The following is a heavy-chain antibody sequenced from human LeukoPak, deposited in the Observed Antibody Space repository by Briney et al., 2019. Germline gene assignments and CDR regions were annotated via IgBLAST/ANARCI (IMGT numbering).Heavy chain of an antibody. CDR1: GGSISSNTYF. CDR2: IRYSGSI. D-gene: IGHD5/OR15-5a*01. CDR3: ATSDSVSTYTWFDP. Sequence: SETLSHTCKVSGGSISSNTYFWGWIRRPPGKGLEWIGSIRYSGSIYYNPSLKSRVPISVDTSKNQFSLNLSSLTAADTAVYYCATSDSVSTYTWFDPWGQGTLVTVS. J-gene: IGHJ5*02. V-gene: IGHV4-39*01.